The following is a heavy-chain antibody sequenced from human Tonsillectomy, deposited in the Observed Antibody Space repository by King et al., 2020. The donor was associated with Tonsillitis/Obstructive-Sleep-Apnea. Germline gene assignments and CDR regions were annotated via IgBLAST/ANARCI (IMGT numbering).Heavy chain of an antibody. D-gene: IGHD5-18*01. Sequence: VQLVESGGVVVQPGGSLRLSCAASGFTFDDYTMHWVRQAPWKGLEWVSLISWDGGSTYYADSVKGRFTISRDNSKNSLYLQMNSLRTEDTALYYCARSTAMVTPFDYWGQGTLVTVSS. CDR2: ISWDGGST. V-gene: IGHV3-43*01. CDR3: ARSTAMVTPFDY. J-gene: IGHJ4*02. CDR1: GFTFDDYT.